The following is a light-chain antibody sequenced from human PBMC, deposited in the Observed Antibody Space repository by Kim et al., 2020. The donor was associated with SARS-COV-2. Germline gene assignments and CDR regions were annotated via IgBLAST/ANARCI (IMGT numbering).Light chain of an antibody. CDR2: GTS. J-gene: IGKJ2*01. Sequence: EMVLTQSPDTLSLSPGERAALSCRASQSVSSRYLAWYQQRPGQAPRLLIYGTSTRATDIPDRFSGSGSGTDFTLTISRLEPEDFAVYYCQQYGGSPPYTFGQGTKLEI. V-gene: IGKV3-20*01. CDR3: QQYGGSPPYT. CDR1: QSVSSRY.